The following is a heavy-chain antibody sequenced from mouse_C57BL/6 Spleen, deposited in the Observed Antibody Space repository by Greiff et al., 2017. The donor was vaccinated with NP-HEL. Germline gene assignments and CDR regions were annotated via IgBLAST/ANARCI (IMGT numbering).Heavy chain of an antibody. Sequence: QVQLQQSGAELMKPGASVKLSCKATGYTFTGYWIEWVKQRPGHGLEWIGEILPGSGSTNYNGKFKGKATLTADKSSSTAYMQLSSLTSEDSAVYFCARSASKDYYAMDYWGQGTSVTVSS. J-gene: IGHJ4*01. V-gene: IGHV1-9*01. CDR1: GYTFTGYW. D-gene: IGHD2-5*01. CDR3: ARSASKDYYAMDY. CDR2: ILPGSGST.